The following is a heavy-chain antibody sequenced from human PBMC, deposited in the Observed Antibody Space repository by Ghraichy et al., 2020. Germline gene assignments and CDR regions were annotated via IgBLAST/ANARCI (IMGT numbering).Heavy chain of an antibody. Sequence: GSLRLSCAASGFTFSHYAMSWVRQAPGKRLEWVSAISSGGTTYYVDSVKGRFTISRDNSENTLFLQMNSLRAEDTALYYCAKETLSYFDYWGLGTLVTVSS. CDR1: GFTFSHYA. V-gene: IGHV3-23*01. CDR2: ISSGGTT. CDR3: AKETLSYFDY. J-gene: IGHJ4*02. D-gene: IGHD3-16*02.